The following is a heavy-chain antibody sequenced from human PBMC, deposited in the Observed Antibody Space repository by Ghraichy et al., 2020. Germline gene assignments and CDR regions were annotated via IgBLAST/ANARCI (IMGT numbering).Heavy chain of an antibody. CDR1: GFTFSSYA. D-gene: IGHD2-15*01. Sequence: GESLNISCAASGFTFSSYAMHWVRQAPGKGLEWVAVISYDGSNKYYADSVKGRFTISRDNSKNTLYLQMNSLRAEDTAVYYCARSRAIVVVVAATPEYFQHWGQGTLVTVSS. CDR2: ISYDGSNK. CDR3: ARSRAIVVVVAATPEYFQH. V-gene: IGHV3-30-3*01. J-gene: IGHJ1*01.